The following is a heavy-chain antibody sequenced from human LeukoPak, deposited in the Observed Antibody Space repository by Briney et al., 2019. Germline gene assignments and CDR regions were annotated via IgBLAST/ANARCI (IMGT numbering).Heavy chain of an antibody. CDR1: GGSISSYY. CDR2: IYTRGST. D-gene: IGHD3-22*01. V-gene: IGHV4-4*07. CDR3: ARDLYIDSSGYDAFDT. J-gene: IGHJ3*02. Sequence: SETLSLTCTVSGGSISSYYWSWIRNPAGKGLEGWGRIYTRGSTTTNPSLKSRVTMSVDTSKNQFSLKLSSVPAADTAVYYCARDLYIDSSGYDAFDTWGQGTMVTVSS.